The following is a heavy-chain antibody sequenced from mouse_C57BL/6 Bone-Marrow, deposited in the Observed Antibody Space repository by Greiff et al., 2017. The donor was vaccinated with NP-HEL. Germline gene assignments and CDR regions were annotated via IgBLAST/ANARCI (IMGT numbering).Heavy chain of an antibody. J-gene: IGHJ3*01. Sequence: VQLQQSGPVLVKPGASVKMSCKASGYTFTDYYMNWVKQSHGKSLEWIGVINPYNGGTSYNQKFKGKATLTVDKSSSTAYMELNSLTSEDSAVYYCARRGVHYYGSSLPFAYWGQGTLVTVSA. CDR2: INPYNGGT. D-gene: IGHD1-1*01. CDR1: GYTFTDYY. V-gene: IGHV1-19*01. CDR3: ARRGVHYYGSSLPFAY.